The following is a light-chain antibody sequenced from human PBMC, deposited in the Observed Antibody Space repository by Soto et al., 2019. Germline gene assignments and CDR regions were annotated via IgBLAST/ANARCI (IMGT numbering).Light chain of an antibody. Sequence: EIVLTQSPGTLSSSPGEGATLPCRASQSVSSSYLAWYQQKPGQAPRLLIYGASTRATGIPDRFSGSGSGTDFTLTISRLEPEDFAVYYCQQYGRSPGLFTFGPGTKVDIK. J-gene: IGKJ3*01. CDR2: GAS. CDR1: QSVSSSY. V-gene: IGKV3-20*01. CDR3: QQYGRSPGLFT.